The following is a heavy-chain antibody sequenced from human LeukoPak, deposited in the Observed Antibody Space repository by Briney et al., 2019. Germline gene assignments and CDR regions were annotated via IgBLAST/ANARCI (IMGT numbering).Heavy chain of an antibody. V-gene: IGHV3-23*01. J-gene: IGHJ6*02. D-gene: IGHD2/OR15-2a*01. CDR3: AKGLGGQYYYFGMDV. CDR1: GFTFSSYA. Sequence: GGSLRLSCAASGFTFSSYAMSWVRQAPGKGLEWVSGITGRDSSTDYADSVKGRFTISRDNSKNTLYLQMNSLRAEDTATYYCAKGLGGQYYYFGMDVWGQGTTVTVSS. CDR2: ITGRDSST.